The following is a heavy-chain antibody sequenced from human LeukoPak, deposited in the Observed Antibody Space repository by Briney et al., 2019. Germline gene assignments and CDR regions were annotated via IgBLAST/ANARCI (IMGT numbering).Heavy chain of an antibody. J-gene: IGHJ4*02. CDR3: AREYSSSLFDY. CDR2: INGNTGDT. CDR1: GYTFTGHY. D-gene: IGHD6-13*01. Sequence: ASVKVSCKASGYTFTGHYVHWVRQAPGRGLEWMGWINGNTGDTNYAQRFQGRVTVIRETSISTMYMELSRLRSDDTAVYYCAREYSSSLFDYWGQGTLVTVSS. V-gene: IGHV1-2*02.